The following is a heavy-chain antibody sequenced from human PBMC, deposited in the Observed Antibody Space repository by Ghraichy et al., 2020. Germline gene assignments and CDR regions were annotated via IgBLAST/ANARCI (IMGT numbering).Heavy chain of an antibody. Sequence: GGSLRLSCEASGFTVSSNYMSWVRQAPGKGLEWVSLVSSTSRYIYYADSVKGRFSISRDNAKNSIYLQMNSLRADDTAVYYCAKVAIYAIDFWGQGTLVTVSS. V-gene: IGHV3-21*01. CDR1: GFTVSSNY. CDR3: AKVAIYAIDF. D-gene: IGHD2/OR15-2a*01. J-gene: IGHJ4*02. CDR2: VSSTSRYI.